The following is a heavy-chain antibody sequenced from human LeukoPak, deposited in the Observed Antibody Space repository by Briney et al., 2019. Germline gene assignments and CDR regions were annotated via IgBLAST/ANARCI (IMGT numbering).Heavy chain of an antibody. D-gene: IGHD4-17*01. CDR3: ARDNSPGHDYGDYRSEVEDYWYFDL. CDR1: GFTFSSYS. J-gene: IGHJ2*01. Sequence: GGSLRLSCAASGFTFSSYSMNWVRQAPGKGLEWVSSISSSSSYIYYADSVKGRFTISRDNAKNSLYLQMNSLRAEDTAVYYCARDNSPGHDYGDYRSEVEDYWYFDLWGRGTLVTVSS. V-gene: IGHV3-21*01. CDR2: ISSSSSYI.